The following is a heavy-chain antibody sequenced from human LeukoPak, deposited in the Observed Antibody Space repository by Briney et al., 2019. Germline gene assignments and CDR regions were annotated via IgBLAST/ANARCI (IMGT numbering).Heavy chain of an antibody. V-gene: IGHV1-2*02. CDR1: GYTFTGYY. CDR3: ATVDGSGSYYAY. Sequence: ASVKVSCKASGYTFTGYYMHWVRQAPGQGLEWMGWINPNSGGTIYAQKFQGRVTMTEDTSTDTAYMELSSLRSEDTAVYYCATVDGSGSYYAYWGQGTLVTVSS. J-gene: IGHJ4*02. D-gene: IGHD3-10*01. CDR2: INPNSGGT.